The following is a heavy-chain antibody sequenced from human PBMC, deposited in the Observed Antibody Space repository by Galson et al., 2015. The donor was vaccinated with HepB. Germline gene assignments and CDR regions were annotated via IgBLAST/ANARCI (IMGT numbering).Heavy chain of an antibody. CDR1: GFTFSDYY. CDR2: ISSSGYTI. V-gene: IGHV3-11*01. CDR3: ARAGGYNWNYFDY. J-gene: IGHJ4*02. D-gene: IGHD1-20*01. Sequence: SLRLSCAASGFTFSDYYMNWIRQAPGKGLEWLSYISSSGYTIYYAGSVKGRFTISRDNAKNSLYLQMDSLRAEDTAVYYCARAGGYNWNYFDYWGQGTLVTVSS.